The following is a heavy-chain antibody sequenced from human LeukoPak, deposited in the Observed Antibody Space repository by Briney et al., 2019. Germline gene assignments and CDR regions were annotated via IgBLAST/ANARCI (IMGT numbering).Heavy chain of an antibody. J-gene: IGHJ6*02. V-gene: IGHV3-53*01. CDR3: ARGNSNYGYYGMDV. CDR1: GFTVSSNY. CDR2: IYSGGST. D-gene: IGHD4-11*01. Sequence: GGSLRLSCAASGFTVSSNYMSWVRQAPRKGLEWVSVIYSGGSTYYADSVKGRFTISRDNSKNTLYLQMNSLRAEDTAVYYCARGNSNYGYYGMDVWGQGTTVTVSS.